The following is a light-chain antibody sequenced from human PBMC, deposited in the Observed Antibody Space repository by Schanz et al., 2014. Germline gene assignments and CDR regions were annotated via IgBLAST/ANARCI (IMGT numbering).Light chain of an antibody. CDR3: LLSYSGAWV. V-gene: IGLV7-46*01. J-gene: IGLJ2*01. CDR1: TGPVTSGHY. CDR2: DTN. Sequence: QAVVTQEPSLTVSPGGTVTLTCGSSTGPVTSGHYPYWVQQKPGQAPRTLTYDTNNKHSWTPARFSASLLGGQAALTLSGAQPEDEADYYCLLSYSGAWVFGGGTKLTVL.